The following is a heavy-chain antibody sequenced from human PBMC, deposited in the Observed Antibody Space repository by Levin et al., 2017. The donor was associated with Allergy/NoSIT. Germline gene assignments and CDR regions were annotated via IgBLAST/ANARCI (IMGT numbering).Heavy chain of an antibody. CDR1: GASINTYY. D-gene: IGHD4-23*01. CDR3: ARDRTVSGGNPVVYYYGMDV. Sequence: SETLSLTCTVSGASINTYYWSWIRRPPGKDLEWIGYISYSGSTDYNPSLRSRVTISVDTSKNQFSLTLSSVTAADTAIYYCARDRTVSGGNPVVYYYGMDVWGQGTTVTVSS. CDR2: ISYSGST. V-gene: IGHV4-59*01. J-gene: IGHJ6*02.